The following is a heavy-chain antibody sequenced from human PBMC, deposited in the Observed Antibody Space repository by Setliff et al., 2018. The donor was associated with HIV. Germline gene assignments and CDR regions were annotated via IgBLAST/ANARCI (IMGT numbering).Heavy chain of an antibody. J-gene: IGHJ4*02. V-gene: IGHV3-23*01. D-gene: IGHD6-13*01. CDR3: TKNLYSSRWSPLDY. Sequence: LRRSCEASGFTLRSYAMYWVRQAPGKGLEWVAGISGAGATTYYADSVKGRFTISRDNSKDTLYLQMDSLRAEDTAVYYCTKNLYSSRWSPLDYWGQGTLVTVSS. CDR1: GFTLRSYA. CDR2: ISGAGATT.